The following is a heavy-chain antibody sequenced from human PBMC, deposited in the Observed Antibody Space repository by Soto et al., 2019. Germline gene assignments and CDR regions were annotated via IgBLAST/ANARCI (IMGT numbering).Heavy chain of an antibody. Sequence: GDAVKVTCRSSGLMFTSSSVQWVLQARGKRLEWIGWLVDGSGNTHYAQHFQERVTLTRDMSTGTAYMELSSLRSEDTAVYYCAAVPVLRFLKWLPAYFDYWGQGTLVTVSS. CDR1: GLMFTSSS. J-gene: IGHJ4*02. CDR2: LVDGSGNT. V-gene: IGHV1-58*01. CDR3: AAVPVLRFLKWLPAYFDY. D-gene: IGHD3-3*01.